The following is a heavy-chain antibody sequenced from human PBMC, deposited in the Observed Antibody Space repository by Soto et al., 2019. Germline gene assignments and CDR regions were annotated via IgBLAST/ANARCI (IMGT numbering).Heavy chain of an antibody. CDR2: INSDGSST. CDR3: ARGIMITFGGVTKPIKGFDY. V-gene: IGHV3-74*01. D-gene: IGHD3-16*01. J-gene: IGHJ4*02. Sequence: GGSLRLSCAASGFTFSSYWMHWVRQAPGKGLVWVSRINSDGSSTSYADSVKGRFTISRDNAKNTLYLQMNSLRAEDTAVYYCARGIMITFGGVTKPIKGFDYWGQGPLVTVSS. CDR1: GFTFSSYW.